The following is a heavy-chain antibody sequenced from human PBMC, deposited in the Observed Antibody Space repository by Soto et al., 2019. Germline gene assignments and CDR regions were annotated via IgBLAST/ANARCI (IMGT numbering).Heavy chain of an antibody. D-gene: IGHD1-26*01. CDR2: ISSSSSYI. J-gene: IGHJ6*02. CDR3: ARVPGYSGSYYDYYYGMDV. Sequence: GGSLRLSCAASGFTFSSSIMNWVCQAPGKGLEWVSSISSSSSYIYYADSVKGRFTISRDNAKNSLYLQMDSLRAEDTAVYYCARVPGYSGSYYDYYYGMDVWGQGTTVTVSS. V-gene: IGHV3-21*01. CDR1: GFTFSSSI.